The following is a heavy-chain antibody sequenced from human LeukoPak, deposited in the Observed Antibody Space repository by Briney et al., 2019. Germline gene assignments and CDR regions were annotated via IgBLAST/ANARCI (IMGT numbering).Heavy chain of an antibody. CDR1: GFTFSSYG. CDR2: IRYDGSNK. V-gene: IGHV3-30*02. J-gene: IGHJ4*02. Sequence: GGSLRLSCAASGFTFSSYGMHWVRQAPGKGLEWVAFIRYDGSNKYYADSVKGRFTISRDNSKNTLYLQMNSLRAEDTAVYYCAKDPSFRPGYFDFWGQGTLVTVSS. CDR3: AKDPSFRPGYFDF.